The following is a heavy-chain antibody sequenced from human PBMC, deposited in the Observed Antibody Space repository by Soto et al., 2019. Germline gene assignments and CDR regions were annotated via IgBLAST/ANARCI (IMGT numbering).Heavy chain of an antibody. J-gene: IGHJ6*02. CDR2: ISSSGNTI. CDR3: ARAEQYFDSLDV. D-gene: IGHD3-9*01. V-gene: IGHV3-11*01. Sequence: GGSLRLSCVGSGFTFSDYYMSWIRQAPGKGLEWVSYISSSGNTIYYADSVKGRFTTSRDNAKNSLYLQMNSLRAEDTAVYYCARAEQYFDSLDVWGQGTMVTVSS. CDR1: GFTFSDYY.